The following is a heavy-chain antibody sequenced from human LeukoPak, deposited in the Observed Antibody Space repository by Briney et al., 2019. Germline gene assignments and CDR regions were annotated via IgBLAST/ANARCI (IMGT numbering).Heavy chain of an antibody. J-gene: IGHJ4*02. CDR3: ARDGDYGYFDY. CDR2: IDHSGST. CDR1: GGSFSGYY. Sequence: SETLSLTCAVYGGSFSGYYWSWIRQPPGKGLEWIGEIDHSGSTNYNPSLKSRVTISVDTSKNQFSLKLSSMTAADTAVYYCARDGDYGYFDYWGQGTLVTVSS. V-gene: IGHV4-34*01. D-gene: IGHD4-17*01.